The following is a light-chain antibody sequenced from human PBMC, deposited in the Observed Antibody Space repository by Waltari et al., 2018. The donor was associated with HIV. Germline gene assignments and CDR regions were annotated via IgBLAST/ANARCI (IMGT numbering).Light chain of an antibody. J-gene: IGLJ2*01. CDR1: DLTDQY. Sequence: SYDLTQPLSVSVSPGETASITCSGDDLTDQYAYWYQQKPGPSPLLVIYQDTQRPSGIPERFSGSSSGNTAALTISGTQPMDEADYFCQVWDRGTAVFGGGTKVTVL. CDR2: QDT. V-gene: IGLV3-1*01. CDR3: QVWDRGTAV.